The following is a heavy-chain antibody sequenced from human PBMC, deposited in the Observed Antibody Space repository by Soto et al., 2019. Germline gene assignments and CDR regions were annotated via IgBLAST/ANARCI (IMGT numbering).Heavy chain of an antibody. Sequence: EVQLLESGGGLVQPEGSLRLSCEASGFTFSSYAMSWVRQAPGKGLEWVSGISGGGGTTYYADSMKGRFTISRDNSKNTLYLQVNSLRAADTAVYYCAKDQAAGGTISRYFQDWGQGTLVTVSS. CDR2: ISGGGGTT. J-gene: IGHJ1*01. V-gene: IGHV3-23*01. CDR3: AKDQAAGGTISRYFQD. D-gene: IGHD6-13*01. CDR1: GFTFSSYA.